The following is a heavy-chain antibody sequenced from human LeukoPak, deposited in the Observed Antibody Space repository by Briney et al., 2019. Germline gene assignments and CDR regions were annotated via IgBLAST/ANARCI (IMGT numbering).Heavy chain of an antibody. CDR1: GFTFSSYA. V-gene: IGHV3-23*01. CDR3: AKDTRALPSYDAFDI. CDR2: ISGSGGST. Sequence: GGSLRLSCAASGFTFSSYAMSWVRQAPGKRLEWVSAISGSGGSTYYADSVKGRFTISRDNSKNTLYLQMNSLRAEDTAVYYCAKDTRALPSYDAFDIWGQGTMVTVSS. J-gene: IGHJ3*02. D-gene: IGHD2-2*01.